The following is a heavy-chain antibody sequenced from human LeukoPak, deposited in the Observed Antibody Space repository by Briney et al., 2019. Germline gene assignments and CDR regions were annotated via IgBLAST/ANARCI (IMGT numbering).Heavy chain of an antibody. CDR1: GGSISSYY. D-gene: IGHD3-22*01. V-gene: IGHV4-59*01. Sequence: SETLSLTCTVSGGSISSYYWSWIRQPPGKGLEWIWYIYYSGSTNYDPSLKSRVTISVDTSKNQFSLKLSSVTAADTAVYYCAGVKTYYYDSSGYYAYWGQGTLVTVSS. J-gene: IGHJ4*02. CDR2: IYYSGST. CDR3: AGVKTYYYDSSGYYAY.